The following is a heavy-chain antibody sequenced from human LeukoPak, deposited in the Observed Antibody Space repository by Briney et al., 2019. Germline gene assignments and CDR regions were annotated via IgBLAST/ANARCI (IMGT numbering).Heavy chain of an antibody. CDR1: GGSISSYY. V-gene: IGHV4-59*08. CDR3: ARQTAGIALDY. CDR2: IYYSGST. Sequence: SETLSLTCTVSGGSISSYYWSWIRQPPGKGLEWIGYIYYSGSTNYNPSLKSRVTISVDTSKNQFSLKLSFVTAADTAVYYCARQTAGIALDYWGQGTLVTVSS. D-gene: IGHD6-13*01. J-gene: IGHJ4*02.